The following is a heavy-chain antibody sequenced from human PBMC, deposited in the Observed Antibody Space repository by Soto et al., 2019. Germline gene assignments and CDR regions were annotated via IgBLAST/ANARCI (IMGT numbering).Heavy chain of an antibody. V-gene: IGHV1-8*01. CDR2: MRANSGDT. J-gene: IGHJ5*02. CDR1: GDTFTNFD. CDR3: ARYIYGQGFKA. Sequence: QVQLVQSGAEVKKPGASVKVSCKASGDTFTNFDLNWVRQATGQGLEWMGWMRANSGDTGHAQKSQXXVSMTRSTSISTAYMELSSLRAEDTAVYYCARYIYGQGFKAWGQGTLVIVSS. D-gene: IGHD5-18*01.